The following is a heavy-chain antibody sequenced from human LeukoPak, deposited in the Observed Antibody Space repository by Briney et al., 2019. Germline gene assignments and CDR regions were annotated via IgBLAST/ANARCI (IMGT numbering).Heavy chain of an antibody. CDR3: ARGDIAVAGYYFDY. V-gene: IGHV1-69*13. Sequence: AASVKVSCKASGGTFSSYAISWVRQAPGQGLEWMGGIIPIFGTANYAQKFQGRVTITADESTSTAYMELSSLRSEDTAVYYCARGDIAVAGYYFDYWGQEPWSPSPQ. CDR2: IIPIFGTA. J-gene: IGHJ4*01. D-gene: IGHD6-19*01. CDR1: GGTFSSYA.